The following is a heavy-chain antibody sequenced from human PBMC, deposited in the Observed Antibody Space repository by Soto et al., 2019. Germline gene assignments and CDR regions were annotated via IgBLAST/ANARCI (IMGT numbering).Heavy chain of an antibody. D-gene: IGHD6-19*01. CDR2: ISACNGNT. V-gene: IGHV1-18*04. Sequence: XSLKVSCKASGYTLTSYGISRVRQAPGQGLEWMGWISACNGNTNYAQKLQGRVTMTTGTSTSTAYMELRSLRSDDTAVYYCARAGIEVAGWGPFDIWGQGTMVTVS. CDR3: ARAGIEVAGWGPFDI. CDR1: GYTLTSYG. J-gene: IGHJ3*02.